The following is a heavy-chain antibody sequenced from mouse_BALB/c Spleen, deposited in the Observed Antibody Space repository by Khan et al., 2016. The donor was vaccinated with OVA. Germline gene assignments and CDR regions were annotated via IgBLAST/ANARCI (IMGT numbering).Heavy chain of an antibody. CDR1: GYTFINYW. J-gene: IGHJ2*01. CDR3: ARRGLRWDCDY. V-gene: IGHV1-7*01. D-gene: IGHD1-1*01. CDR2: INPSTGYT. Sequence: QIQLMQSGAELAKPGASVKMSCKASGYTFINYWILWVKQRPGQGLEWIGYINPSTGYTEYNQNFKDKATLTADKSSSTAYMQLSSLTSEDSAVYYCARRGLRWDCDYWGQGTTLTVSS.